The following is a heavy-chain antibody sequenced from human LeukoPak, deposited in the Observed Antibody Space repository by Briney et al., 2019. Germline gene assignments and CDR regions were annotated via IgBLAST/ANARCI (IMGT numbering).Heavy chain of an antibody. D-gene: IGHD3-10*01. Sequence: SETLSLTCAVYGGSFSGYYWSWIRQPPGKGLEWIGEINHSGSTNYNPSLKSRVTISVDTSKNQFSLKLSSVTAADTAVYYCARKVITMVRGASPGPFDPWGQGTLVTVSS. CDR3: ARKVITMVRGASPGPFDP. CDR1: GGSFSGYY. CDR2: INHSGST. J-gene: IGHJ5*02. V-gene: IGHV4-34*01.